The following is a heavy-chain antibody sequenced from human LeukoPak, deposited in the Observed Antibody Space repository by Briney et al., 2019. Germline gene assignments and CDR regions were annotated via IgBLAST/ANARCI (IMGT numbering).Heavy chain of an antibody. CDR3: ARADRRGSSWYGRGYNWFDP. CDR2: FDPEDGET. D-gene: IGHD6-13*01. J-gene: IGHJ5*02. CDR1: GYTLTELS. V-gene: IGHV1-24*01. Sequence: ASVKVSCKVSGYTLTELSMHWVRQAPGKGLEWMGGFDPEDGETIYAQKFQGRVSMTEDTSTDTAYMELSSLRSEDTAVYYCARADRRGSSWYGRGYNWFDPWGQGTLVTVSS.